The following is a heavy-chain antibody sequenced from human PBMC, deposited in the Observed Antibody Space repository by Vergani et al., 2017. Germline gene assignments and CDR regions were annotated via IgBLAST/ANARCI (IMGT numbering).Heavy chain of an antibody. D-gene: IGHD3-16*01. Sequence: QVQLVQSGAEVKKPGSSVKVSCKASGGTFSSYTVTWVRQAPGQGLEWMVRIIPILGIPNYAQKLQGRVTITADKSTNTAYMELSSLRSEDTAVYYCARDRGTRTYGLDVWGQGTTVTVSS. CDR2: IIPILGIP. J-gene: IGHJ6*02. CDR1: GGTFSSYT. V-gene: IGHV1-69*08. CDR3: ARDRGTRTYGLDV.